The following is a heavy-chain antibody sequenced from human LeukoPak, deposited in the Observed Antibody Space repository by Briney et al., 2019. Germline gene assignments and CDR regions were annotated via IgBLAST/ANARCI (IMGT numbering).Heavy chain of an antibody. CDR2: ISAYNSNT. J-gene: IGHJ4*02. D-gene: IGHD3-9*01. Sequence: GASVKVSCKASGYTFTSYYMHWVRQAPGQGLEWMGWISAYNSNTNYAQKLQGRVTMTTDTSTSTAYMELRSLRSDDTAVYYCARDEDYHILTGYERFDYWGQGTLVTVSS. CDR1: GYTFTSYY. CDR3: ARDEDYHILTGYERFDY. V-gene: IGHV1-18*04.